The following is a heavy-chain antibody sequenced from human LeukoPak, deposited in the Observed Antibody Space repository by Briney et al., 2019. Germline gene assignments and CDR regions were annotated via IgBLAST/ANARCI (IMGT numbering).Heavy chain of an antibody. CDR3: AREVWWYSYGAYFCDY. V-gene: IGHV3-48*03. D-gene: IGHD5-18*01. CDR2: ISSSGSTI. J-gene: IGHJ4*02. Sequence: GGSLRLSCAASGFTFSSYEMNWVRQAPGKGLEWVSYISSSGSTIYYADSVKGRFTISRDNAKNSLYLQMNSLRAEDTAVYYCAREVWWYSYGAYFCDYGGQRTLVSVSS. CDR1: GFTFSSYE.